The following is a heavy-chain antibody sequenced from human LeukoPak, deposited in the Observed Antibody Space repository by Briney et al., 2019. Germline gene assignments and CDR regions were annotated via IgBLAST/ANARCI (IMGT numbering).Heavy chain of an antibody. D-gene: IGHD3-10*01. Sequence: GGSLRLSCAASGFTFSSYAMSWVRQAPGKGLEWVAVISYDGSNKYYADSVKGRFTISRDNSKNTLYLQMNSLRAEDTAVYYCARDIPPGMVVLLWFGESDYGMDVWGQGTTVTVSS. CDR3: ARDIPPGMVVLLWFGESDYGMDV. CDR1: GFTFSSYA. V-gene: IGHV3-30-3*01. CDR2: ISYDGSNK. J-gene: IGHJ6*02.